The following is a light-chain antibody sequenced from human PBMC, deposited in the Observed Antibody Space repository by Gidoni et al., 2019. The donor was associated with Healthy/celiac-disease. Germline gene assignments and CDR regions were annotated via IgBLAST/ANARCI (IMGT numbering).Light chain of an antibody. CDR1: KLGAKY. CDR2: QDS. V-gene: IGLV3-1*01. J-gene: IGLJ2*01. CDR3: QAWDSSFVV. Sequence: SYELTQPPSVSVSPGQTASIPCSGGKLGAKYACWYQQKPGQSPVLVLYQDSKRPSGTPERFSGSNSGNTAILTIRGTQAMDEADYYCQAWDSSFVVFGGGTKLTVL.